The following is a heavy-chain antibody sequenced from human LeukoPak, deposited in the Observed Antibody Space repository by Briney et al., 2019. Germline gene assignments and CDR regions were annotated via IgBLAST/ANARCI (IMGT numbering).Heavy chain of an antibody. V-gene: IGHV3-11*01. J-gene: IGHJ4*02. CDR2: ISSSGNMV. CDR1: GFSVNSYYY. CDR3: ARLLGSCAVDY. Sequence: SLSLTCSVSGFSVNSYYYWVWIRQAPGKGLEWVSYISSSGNMVYYADSVKGRFTISRDNAKNSLYLQMSSLRAGDTAVYYCARLLGSCAVDYWGQGTLVTVSS. D-gene: IGHD1-26*01.